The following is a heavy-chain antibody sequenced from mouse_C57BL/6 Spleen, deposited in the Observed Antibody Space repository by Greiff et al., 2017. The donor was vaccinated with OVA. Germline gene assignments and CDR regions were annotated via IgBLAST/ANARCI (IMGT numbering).Heavy chain of an antibody. Sequence: EVQLQQSGPELVKPGASVKMSCKASGYTFTDYNMHWVKQSHGKSLEWIGYINPNNGGTSYNQKFKGKATLTVNKSSSTAYMELRSLTSEDSAVYYCARAWLWDYGSNWYFDVWGTGTTVTVSS. J-gene: IGHJ1*03. CDR1: GYTFTDYN. CDR2: INPNNGGT. V-gene: IGHV1-22*01. D-gene: IGHD1-1*01. CDR3: ARAWLWDYGSNWYFDV.